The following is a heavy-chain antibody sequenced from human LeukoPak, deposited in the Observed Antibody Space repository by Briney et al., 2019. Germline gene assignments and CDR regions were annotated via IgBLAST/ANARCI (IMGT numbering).Heavy chain of an antibody. J-gene: IGHJ5*02. D-gene: IGHD2-21*01. V-gene: IGHV1-2*02. CDR3: AREYYGRALDH. CDR1: GYTFTGYY. Sequence: ASVNVSFKASGYTFTGYYMHWVRQAPGQGLEGMGWINPNSGGTNFAQKFQGRVTMTRDTSISTAYMELSRQRSDDTAVYYCAREYYGRALDHWGQGTLVTVSS. CDR2: INPNSGGT.